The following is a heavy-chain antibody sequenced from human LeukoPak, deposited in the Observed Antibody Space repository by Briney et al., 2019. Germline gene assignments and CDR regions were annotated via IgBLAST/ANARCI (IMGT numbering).Heavy chain of an antibody. Sequence: SETLSLTCTVSGGSLSSGSYYWSWIRQPAGKGLEWIGRIYTSGSTNYNPSLKSRVTISVDTSKNQFSLKLSSVTAADTAVYYCARGIQLWLAAGAFDIWGQGTMVTVSS. CDR3: ARGIQLWLAAGAFDI. J-gene: IGHJ3*02. V-gene: IGHV4-61*02. CDR2: IYTSGST. CDR1: GGSLSSGSYY. D-gene: IGHD5-18*01.